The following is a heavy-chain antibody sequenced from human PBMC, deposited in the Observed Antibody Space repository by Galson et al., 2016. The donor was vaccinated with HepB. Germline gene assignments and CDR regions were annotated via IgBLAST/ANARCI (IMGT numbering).Heavy chain of an antibody. D-gene: IGHD4-11*01. CDR1: GGSFSDYY. CDR3: AREARLQPRFDP. CDR2: INHSGII. J-gene: IGHJ5*02. V-gene: IGHV4-34*01. Sequence: LSLTCAVYGGSFSDYYWSWIRQPPGKGLQWIGEINHSGIINYNPSLKSRVTISIDTSNNRFSLKLSSVTAADTAVYYCAREARLQPRFDPWGQGTLVVVSS.